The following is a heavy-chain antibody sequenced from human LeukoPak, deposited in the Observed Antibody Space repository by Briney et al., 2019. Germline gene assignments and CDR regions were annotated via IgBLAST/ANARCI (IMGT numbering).Heavy chain of an antibody. D-gene: IGHD2-2*01. V-gene: IGHV4-34*01. CDR2: INHSGST. J-gene: IGHJ4*02. CDR1: GGSFSGYY. Sequence: SETLSLTCAVYGGSFSGYYWSWIRQPPGKGLEWIGEINHSGSTNYNPSLKGRVTISVDTSKNQFSLKLSSVTAADTAVYYCARSSTSIDQLGFDYWGQGTLVTVSS. CDR3: ARSSTSIDQLGFDY.